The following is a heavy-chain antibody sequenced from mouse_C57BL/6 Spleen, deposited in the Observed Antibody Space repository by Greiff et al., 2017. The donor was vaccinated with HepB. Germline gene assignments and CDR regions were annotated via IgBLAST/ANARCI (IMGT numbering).Heavy chain of an antibody. Sequence: DVQLQESGPGLVKPSQSLSLTCSVTGYSITSGYYWNWIRQFPGNKLEWMGYISYDGSNNYNPSLKNRISITRDTSKNQFFLKLNSVTTEDTATYYCARDLYYYGSSSYYYAMDYWGQGTSVTVSS. CDR3: ARDLYYYGSSSYYYAMDY. J-gene: IGHJ4*01. CDR1: GYSITSGYY. CDR2: ISYDGSN. V-gene: IGHV3-6*01. D-gene: IGHD1-1*01.